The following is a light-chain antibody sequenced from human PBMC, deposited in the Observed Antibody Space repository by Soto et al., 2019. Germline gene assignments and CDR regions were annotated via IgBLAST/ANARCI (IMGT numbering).Light chain of an antibody. V-gene: IGKV1-9*01. Sequence: IQLTQYRSSLSASVGDRVTIACRASQGISSSLAWYQQKPGNAPKLLIYAASTLESGVPSRFGGSGSGTDFTLTISSLQPEDFATYYCHQLNSYPHTFGQGTRLEIK. CDR2: AAS. CDR3: HQLNSYPHT. CDR1: QGISSS. J-gene: IGKJ5*01.